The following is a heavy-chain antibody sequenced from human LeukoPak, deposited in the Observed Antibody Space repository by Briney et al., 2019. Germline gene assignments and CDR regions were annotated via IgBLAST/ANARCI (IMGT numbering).Heavy chain of an antibody. J-gene: IGHJ4*02. D-gene: IGHD4-17*01. CDR2: INHSGST. CDR3: ARGNDYGDRYYFDY. Sequence: SETLSLTCTVSGGSISSYYWSWIRQPPGKGLEWIGEINHSGSTNYNPSLKSRVTISVDTSKNQFSLKLSSVTAADTAVYYCARGNDYGDRYYFDYWGQGTLVTVSS. V-gene: IGHV4-34*01. CDR1: GGSISSYY.